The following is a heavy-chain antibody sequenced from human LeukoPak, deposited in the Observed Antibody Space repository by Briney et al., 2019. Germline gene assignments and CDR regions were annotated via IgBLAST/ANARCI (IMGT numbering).Heavy chain of an antibody. V-gene: IGHV4-38-2*01. CDR1: GYSISSGYY. CDR3: ARASCPSAVDY. CDR2: IYHSGST. Sequence: SETLSLTCAVSGYSISSGYYWGWIRQPPGKGLEWIGSIYHSGSTYYNPSLKGRVTISVDTSKNQFSLKLSSVTAADTAVYYCARASCPSAVDYWGQGTLVTVSS. J-gene: IGHJ4*02. D-gene: IGHD2-2*01.